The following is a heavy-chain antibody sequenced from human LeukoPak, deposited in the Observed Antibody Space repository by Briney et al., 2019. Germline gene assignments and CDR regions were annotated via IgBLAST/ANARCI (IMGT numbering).Heavy chain of an antibody. CDR2: IYYSGST. Sequence: SEALSLTCTVSGGSISSYYWSWIRQPPGKGLEWIGYIYYSGSTKYNPSLKSRVTISLDTSKNQFSLRLNSVTAADTAVYYCVRVTSGWYYFDYWGQGTLVTVSS. CDR3: VRVTSGWYYFDY. CDR1: GGSISSYY. V-gene: IGHV4-59*08. D-gene: IGHD6-19*01. J-gene: IGHJ4*02.